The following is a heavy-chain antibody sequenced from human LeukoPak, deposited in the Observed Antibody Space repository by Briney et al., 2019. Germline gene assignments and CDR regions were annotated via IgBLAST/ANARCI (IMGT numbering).Heavy chain of an antibody. CDR3: ARGGDGYKMRGYDAFDI. V-gene: IGHV1-46*01. J-gene: IGHJ3*02. D-gene: IGHD5-24*01. CDR1: GYTFTSYY. Sequence: ASVKVSCKASGYTFTSYYMHWVRQAPGQGLEWMGIINPSGGSTSYAQKFQGRVTMTRDTSTSTVYMELSSLRSEDTAVYYCARGGDGYKMRGYDAFDIWGQGTMVTVSS. CDR2: INPSGGST.